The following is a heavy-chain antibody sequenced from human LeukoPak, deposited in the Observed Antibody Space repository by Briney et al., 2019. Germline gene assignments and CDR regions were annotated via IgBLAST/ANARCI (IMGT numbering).Heavy chain of an antibody. V-gene: IGHV3-74*01. CDR2: INPDGSRT. D-gene: IGHD3-9*01. Sequence: GGSLRLSCAASGFTLSSYWIHWVRQAPEEGLVWVSRINPDGSRTDYADSVKGRFTISRDNTKNTVDLQMNSLRAENTGVYYCARDFEAPSNCWGQGTLVTVSS. J-gene: IGHJ4*02. CDR1: GFTLSSYW. CDR3: ARDFEAPSNC.